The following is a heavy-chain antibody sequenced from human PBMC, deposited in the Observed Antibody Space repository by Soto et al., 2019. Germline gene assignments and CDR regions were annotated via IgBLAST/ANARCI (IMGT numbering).Heavy chain of an antibody. D-gene: IGHD5-18*01. CDR3: AREADTAMGYGSYYYGMDV. J-gene: IGHJ6*02. Sequence: QVQLVESGGGVFQPGRSLRLSCAASGFTFSSYGMHWVRQAPGKGLEWVAVIWYDGSNKYYADSVKGRFTISRDNSKNTLYLQMNSLRAEDTAVYYCAREADTAMGYGSYYYGMDVWGQGTTVTVSS. CDR2: IWYDGSNK. CDR1: GFTFSSYG. V-gene: IGHV3-33*01.